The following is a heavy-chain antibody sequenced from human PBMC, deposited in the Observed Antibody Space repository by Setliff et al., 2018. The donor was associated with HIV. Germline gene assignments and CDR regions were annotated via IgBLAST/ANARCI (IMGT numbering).Heavy chain of an antibody. D-gene: IGHD6-19*01. CDR1: GFTVSSNY. CDR2: ISYDGSYE. J-gene: IGHJ5*02. CDR3: ARDPQQWLGPNWFDP. V-gene: IGHV3-30*03. Sequence: GSLRLSCAASGFTVSSNYMSWVRQAPGKGLEWVAFISYDGSYEYYADSVKVRFTISRDNSKNTLYLQMNSLRAEDTAVYYCARDPQQWLGPNWFDPWGQGTLVTVSS.